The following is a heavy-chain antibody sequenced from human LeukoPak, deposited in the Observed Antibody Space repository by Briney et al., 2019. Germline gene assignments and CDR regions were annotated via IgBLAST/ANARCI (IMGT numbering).Heavy chain of an antibody. CDR1: GGSMSSYY. Sequence: PSETLSLTCTVSGGSMSSYYWSWIRQPAGKGLEWIGRIYTSGSTNYNPSLKSRVTMSVDTSKNKFSLKLSSVTAADTAVYYCARCHLSIAAAGNGNWFEPWGQGTLVTVSS. J-gene: IGHJ5*02. V-gene: IGHV4-4*07. CDR3: ARCHLSIAAAGNGNWFEP. D-gene: IGHD6-13*01. CDR2: IYTSGST.